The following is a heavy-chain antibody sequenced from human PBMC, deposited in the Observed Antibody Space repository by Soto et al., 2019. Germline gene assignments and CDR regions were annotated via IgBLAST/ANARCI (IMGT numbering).Heavy chain of an antibody. CDR2: IIPILGIA. CDR1: GGTFSSYT. Sequence: QVQLVQSGAEVKKPGSSVNVSCKASGGTFSSYTISWVRQAPGQGLEWMGRIIPILGIANYAQKFQGRVTITADKSTSTAYMELSSLRSEDTAVYYCAGPRYCSSTSCYPYYYYYMDVWGKGTTVTVSS. V-gene: IGHV1-69*02. J-gene: IGHJ6*03. D-gene: IGHD2-2*01. CDR3: AGPRYCSSTSCYPYYYYYMDV.